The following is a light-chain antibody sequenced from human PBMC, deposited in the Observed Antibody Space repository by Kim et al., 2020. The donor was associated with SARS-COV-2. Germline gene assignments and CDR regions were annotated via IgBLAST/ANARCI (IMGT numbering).Light chain of an antibody. CDR1: SLRTYD. CDR3: NTRDSGGYVV. CDR2: GKN. J-gene: IGLJ2*01. V-gene: IGLV3-19*01. Sequence: LGKILTITCQGDSLRTYDASWYKQMPGQAPRLVIFGKNNRPSGIPDRFSGSNSDDTSSLTITGTQAEDEADYYCNTRDSGGYVVFGGGTQLTVL.